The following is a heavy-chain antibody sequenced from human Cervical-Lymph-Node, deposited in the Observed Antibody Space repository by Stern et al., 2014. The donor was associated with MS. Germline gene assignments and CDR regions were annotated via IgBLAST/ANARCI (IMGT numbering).Heavy chain of an antibody. D-gene: IGHD3-10*02. CDR1: GYSFTIYY. J-gene: IGHJ4*02. CDR3: ARHVRGFDY. CDR2: IYPYDSDT. V-gene: IGHV5-51*01. Sequence: EMQLVESGAEVKKPGESLKISCKPSGYSFTIYYIAWVRQMPGKGLEWIGVIYPYDSDTTYSPSFQGQVTNSADKSIAPACLRWSSMRASDSAMYCCARHVRGFDYWGQGTLVTVSS.